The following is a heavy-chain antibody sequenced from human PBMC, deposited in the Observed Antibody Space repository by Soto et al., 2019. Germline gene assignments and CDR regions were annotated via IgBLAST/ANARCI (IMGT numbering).Heavy chain of an antibody. CDR1: GYTFTSYD. V-gene: IGHV1-8*01. Sequence: ASVKVSCKASGYTFTSYDINWVRQATGQGLEWMGWMNPNSGNTGYAQKFQGRVTMTRNTSISTAYMELSSLRSEDTAVYYCARERAVVATVHFDYWGQGTLVTVSS. J-gene: IGHJ4*02. CDR2: MNPNSGNT. CDR3: ARERAVVATVHFDY. D-gene: IGHD5-12*01.